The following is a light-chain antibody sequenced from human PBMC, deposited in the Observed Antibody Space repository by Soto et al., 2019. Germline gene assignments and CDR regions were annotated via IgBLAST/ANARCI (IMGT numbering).Light chain of an antibody. Sequence: DIVMTPSPLSLPVTPGEAASISCRSSQSLLHSNGYNYVDWYMQKAGQSPHLLIYLGSNRASGVPDRFSGSGSVTYFTLKISRVEAEDVGVYYCMQSLETPWTFGQGTKVE. CDR2: LGS. J-gene: IGKJ1*01. CDR3: MQSLETPWT. V-gene: IGKV2-28*01. CDR1: QSLLHSNGYNY.